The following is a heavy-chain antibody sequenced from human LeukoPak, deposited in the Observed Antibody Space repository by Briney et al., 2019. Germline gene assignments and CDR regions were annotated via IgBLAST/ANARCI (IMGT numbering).Heavy chain of an antibody. Sequence: GGSLRLSYAASGFTFSSYEMNWVRQAPGKGLEWVSYISSSGSTLYYADSVKGRFTISRDNAKNSLYLQMNSLRAEDTAVYYCATYSGYDGMDVWGQGTTVTVSS. V-gene: IGHV3-48*03. CDR2: ISSSGSTL. D-gene: IGHD5-12*01. J-gene: IGHJ6*02. CDR1: GFTFSSYE. CDR3: ATYSGYDGMDV.